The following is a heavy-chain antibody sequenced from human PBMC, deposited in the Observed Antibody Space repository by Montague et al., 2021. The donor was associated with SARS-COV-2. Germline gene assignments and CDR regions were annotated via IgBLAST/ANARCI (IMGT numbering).Heavy chain of an antibody. D-gene: IGHD6-19*01. J-gene: IGHJ4*02. V-gene: IGHV3-7*01. Sequence: SLRLSCAASGFTFSDYWISWVRQAPGKGLEWLANIKQDGSEIYSVDSVKGRFTISRDNAKNSLYLQLNNLRANDTAVYYCANSNAAVPGYSWGQGTLVTVAS. CDR3: ANSNAAVPGYS. CDR1: GFTFSDYW. CDR2: IKQDGSEI.